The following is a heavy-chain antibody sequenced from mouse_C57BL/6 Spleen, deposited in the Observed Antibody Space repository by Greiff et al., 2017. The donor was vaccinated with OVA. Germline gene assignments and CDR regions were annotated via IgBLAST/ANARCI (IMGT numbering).Heavy chain of an antibody. V-gene: IGHV1-81*01. CDR3: AHDEAYYFDY. CDR1: GYTFTSYG. J-gene: IGHJ2*01. Sequence: VKLMESGAELARPGASVKLSCKASGYTFTSYGISWVKQRTGQGLEWIGEIYPRSGNTYYNEKFKGKATLTADKSSSTAYMELRSLTSEDSAVYFCAHDEAYYFDYWGQGTTLTVSS. CDR2: IYPRSGNT. D-gene: IGHD3-2*02.